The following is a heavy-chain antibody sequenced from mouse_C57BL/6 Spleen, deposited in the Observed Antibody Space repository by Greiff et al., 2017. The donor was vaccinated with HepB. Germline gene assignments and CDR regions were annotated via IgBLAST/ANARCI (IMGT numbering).Heavy chain of an antibody. D-gene: IGHD3-2*02. CDR3: ARCQEAQATYYAMDY. Sequence: VKLQQPGTELVKPGASVKLSCKASGYTFTSYWMHWVKQRPGQGLEWIGNINPSNGGTNYNEKFKSKATLTVDKSSSTAYMQLSSLTSEDSAVYYCARCQEAQATYYAMDYWGQGTSVTVSS. V-gene: IGHV1-53*01. CDR1: GYTFTSYW. CDR2: INPSNGGT. J-gene: IGHJ4*01.